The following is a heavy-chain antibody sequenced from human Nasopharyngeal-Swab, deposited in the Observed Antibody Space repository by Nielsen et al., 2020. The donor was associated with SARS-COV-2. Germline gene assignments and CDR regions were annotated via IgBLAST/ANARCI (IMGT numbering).Heavy chain of an antibody. J-gene: IGHJ5*01. CDR3: ANGGSITAVDS. CDR2: ISASGAST. CDR1: GFSFSTYG. D-gene: IGHD3-16*01. V-gene: IGHV3-23*01. Sequence: GGSLRLSCVASGFSFSTYGMAWVRQGPGKGLEWVSGISASGASTYYSDSVKGRFTISRDNSKNTVYLQMNSLRVEDTAVYYCANGGSITAVDSWGHGTLVTVSS.